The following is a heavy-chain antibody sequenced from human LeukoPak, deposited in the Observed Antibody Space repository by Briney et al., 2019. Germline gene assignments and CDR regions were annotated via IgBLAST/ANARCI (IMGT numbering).Heavy chain of an antibody. CDR1: GSTFSSYE. D-gene: IGHD5-24*01. CDR3: ARGRNAYTFDN. V-gene: IGHV3-48*03. Sequence: GGSLRLSCAASGSTFSSYEINWVRQAPGKRLEWVSYISSGGNYRYYADSVKGRFTISRDNARNSLYLQMNSLRAEDTAVYCCARGRNAYTFDNWGQGTLVTVSS. J-gene: IGHJ4*02. CDR2: ISSGGNYR.